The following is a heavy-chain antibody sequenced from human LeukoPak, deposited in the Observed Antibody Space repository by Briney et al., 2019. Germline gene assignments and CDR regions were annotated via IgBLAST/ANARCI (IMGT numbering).Heavy chain of an antibody. CDR3: ASPRRIQLWSDAFDI. J-gene: IGHJ3*02. CDR1: GGSISSSNW. V-gene: IGHV4-4*02. D-gene: IGHD5-18*01. CDR2: IYHSGST. Sequence: PSGTLSLTCAVSGGSISSSNWWSWVRQPPGKGLAWIGEIYHSGSTNYNPSLKSRVTISVDKSKNQFSLKLSSVTAADTAVYYCASPRRIQLWSDAFDIWGQGTMVTVSS.